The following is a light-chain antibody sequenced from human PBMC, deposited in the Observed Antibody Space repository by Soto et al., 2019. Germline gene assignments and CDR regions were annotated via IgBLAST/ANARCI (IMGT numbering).Light chain of an antibody. CDR2: LGS. CDR3: IQTLQTPQT. J-gene: IGKJ1*01. CDR1: QSLLHSNGYNY. Sequence: DIVMTQSPLSLPVTPGEPASISCRSSQSLLHSNGYNYLDWYLQKPGQSPQLLIYLGSNRASGVPDRFSGSASGTDFTLRISRVEAEDVVFYYCIQTLQTPQTFGQGTKVEIK. V-gene: IGKV2-28*01.